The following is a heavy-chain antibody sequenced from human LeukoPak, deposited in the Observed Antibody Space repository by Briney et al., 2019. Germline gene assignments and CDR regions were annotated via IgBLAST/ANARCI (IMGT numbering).Heavy chain of an antibody. V-gene: IGHV3-7*03. Sequence: GGSLRLSCAASGFTFTSYWMSWVRQAPGKGLEWVANIKQDGSEKYYVDSVKGRFTISRDNAKNTLYLQMNSLRAEDTAVYYGAIVGDSRDYWGQGTLVTVSS. CDR2: IKQDGSEK. CDR3: AIVGDSRDY. J-gene: IGHJ4*02. D-gene: IGHD3-10*01. CDR1: GFTFTSYW.